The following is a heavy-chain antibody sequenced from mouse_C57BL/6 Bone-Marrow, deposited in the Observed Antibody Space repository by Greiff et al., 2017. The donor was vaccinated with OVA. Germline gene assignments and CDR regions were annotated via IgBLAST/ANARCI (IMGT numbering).Heavy chain of an antibody. CDR3: ASYRY. V-gene: IGHV14-4*01. Sequence: EVQLQQSGAELLRPGASVTLSCTASGFNIKDDYMHWVNERPEQGLEGIGWIDPENGDTDYASKVQGKATITADTSSKTVYLHLSSLTSEDTAVYYCASYRYWGQGTTLTVSS. J-gene: IGHJ2*01. D-gene: IGHD5-1*01. CDR2: IDPENGDT. CDR1: GFNIKDDY.